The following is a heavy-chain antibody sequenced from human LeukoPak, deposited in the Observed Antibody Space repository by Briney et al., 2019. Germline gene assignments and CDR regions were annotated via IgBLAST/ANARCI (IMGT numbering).Heavy chain of an antibody. Sequence: ASVKISCKASGYTFTSYAMHWVRQAPGQRLEWMGWINAGNGDTKYSQKFQGRVTITRDTSASTGYMELSSLRSEDTAVYYCGRDVRGMTTAYFDSWGQGTLVTVSS. V-gene: IGHV1-3*01. J-gene: IGHJ4*02. D-gene: IGHD4-11*01. CDR2: INAGNGDT. CDR3: GRDVRGMTTAYFDS. CDR1: GYTFTSYA.